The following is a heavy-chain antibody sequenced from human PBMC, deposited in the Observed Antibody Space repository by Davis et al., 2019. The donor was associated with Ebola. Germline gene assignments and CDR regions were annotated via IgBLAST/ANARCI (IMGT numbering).Heavy chain of an antibody. CDR3: ARDLTIFGYYYYGMDV. J-gene: IGHJ6*02. CDR1: GFTFSSYE. V-gene: IGHV3-21*01. CDR2: ISSTSSYI. Sequence: GGSLRLSCAASGFTFSSYEMNWVRQAPGKGLEWVSSISSTSSYIYYADSVKGRFTISRDNAKNSLYLQMNSLRAEDTAVYYCARDLTIFGYYYYGMDVWGQGTTVTVSS. D-gene: IGHD3-3*01.